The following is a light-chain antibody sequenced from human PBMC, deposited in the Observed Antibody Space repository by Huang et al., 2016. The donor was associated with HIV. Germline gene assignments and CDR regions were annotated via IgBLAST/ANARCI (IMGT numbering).Light chain of an antibody. CDR3: QQRSRT. J-gene: IGKJ4*01. V-gene: IGKV3-11*01. CDR2: DAS. Sequence: EIVLTQSPATLSLSPGERATLSCRASKSSSNYLDWYQQKPGQAPRLLIYDASNRDTCIPARFSGSGSGTDFTLTISSLESEDFAVYYCQQRSRTFGGGTKVEIK. CDR1: KSSSNY.